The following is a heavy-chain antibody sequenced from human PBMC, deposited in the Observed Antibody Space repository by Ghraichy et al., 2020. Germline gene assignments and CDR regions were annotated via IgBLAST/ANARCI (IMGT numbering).Heavy chain of an antibody. CDR1: GFIFSSYS. CDR3: ARASSVVRFYYYDAMDV. V-gene: IGHV3-48*02. CDR2: ITSSSRTT. J-gene: IGHJ6*02. D-gene: IGHD4-23*01. Sequence: GGSLRLSCVGSGFIFSSYSMNWVRQSPGKGLEWVSYITSSSRTTSYADSVKGRFTISRDNAQNSLYLQMTSLRDEDTAVYYCARASSVVRFYYYDAMDVWGQGTTVTVSS.